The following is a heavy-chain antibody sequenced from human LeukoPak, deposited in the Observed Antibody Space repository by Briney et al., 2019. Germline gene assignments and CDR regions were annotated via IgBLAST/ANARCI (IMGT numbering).Heavy chain of an antibody. CDR3: ARGRGSSDWYYFDY. V-gene: IGHV1-18*01. D-gene: IGHD6-19*01. Sequence: ASVKVSCKASGYTFDNYGITWVRQAPGQGLEWMGWITSYNGNTIYAQTLEGRVTMPTDASTSTAYMELRSLRSDDTAFYYCARGRGSSDWYYFDYSGQGTLVTVSS. CDR1: GYTFDNYG. CDR2: ITSYNGNT. J-gene: IGHJ4*02.